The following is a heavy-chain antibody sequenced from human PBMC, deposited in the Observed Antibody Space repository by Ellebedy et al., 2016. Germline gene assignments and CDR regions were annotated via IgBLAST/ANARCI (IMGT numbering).Heavy chain of an antibody. V-gene: IGHV3-30*03. CDR2: ISYDGSNK. Sequence: GGSLRLXXAASGFTFSSYGMHWVRQAPGKGLEWVAVISYDGSNKYYADSVKGRFTISRDNAKNSLYLQMNSLRDEDTAVYYCAREISPYSSSSSLWGQGTLVTVSS. CDR1: GFTFSSYG. J-gene: IGHJ4*02. D-gene: IGHD6-6*01. CDR3: AREISPYSSSSSL.